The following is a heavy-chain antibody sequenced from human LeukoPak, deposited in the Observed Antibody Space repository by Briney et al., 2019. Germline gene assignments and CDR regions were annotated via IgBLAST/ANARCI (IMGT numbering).Heavy chain of an antibody. Sequence: ASLKVSCKASGGTFSSYAISWVRQAPGQGLEWMGGIIPILGTANYTQKFQGRVTLTTDESTSTAYMELSSLRSEDTDVYYCARDLKPHRYDFWSGYLEYNWFAPWGQGTLVTVSS. D-gene: IGHD3-3*01. CDR2: IIPILGTA. J-gene: IGHJ5*02. CDR3: ARDLKPHRYDFWSGYLEYNWFAP. V-gene: IGHV1-69*05. CDR1: GGTFSSYA.